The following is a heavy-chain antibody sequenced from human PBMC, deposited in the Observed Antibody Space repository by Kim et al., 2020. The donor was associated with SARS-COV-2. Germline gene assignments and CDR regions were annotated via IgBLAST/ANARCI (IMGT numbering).Heavy chain of an antibody. J-gene: IGHJ4*02. CDR2: IKQDGGEK. V-gene: IGHV3-7*01. Sequence: GGSLRLSCAASGFTFSRYWMSWVRQAPGKGLEWVANIKQDGGEKYYADSVKGRFTISRDNAKNSLYLQMNSLRAEDTAVYYCAREGGGYGDYEFLGYDYWGQGTLVTVSS. CDR3: AREGGGYGDYEFLGYDY. CDR1: GFTFSRYW. D-gene: IGHD4-17*01.